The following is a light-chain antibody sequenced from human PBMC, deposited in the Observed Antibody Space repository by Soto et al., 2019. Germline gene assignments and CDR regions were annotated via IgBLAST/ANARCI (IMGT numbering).Light chain of an antibody. CDR1: QSLVHGDGNTY. Sequence: IVMTQTPLSSPVTPGQPASISCRSSQSLVHGDGNTYLNWLHQRPGQPPRLLIYKLSNRFSGDSDKLSGRQAETNFKLKISRFATEDVGVYYCMQAPHFPRTFGKGTQLEI. CDR2: KLS. CDR3: MQAPHFPRT. J-gene: IGKJ2*01. V-gene: IGKV2-24*01.